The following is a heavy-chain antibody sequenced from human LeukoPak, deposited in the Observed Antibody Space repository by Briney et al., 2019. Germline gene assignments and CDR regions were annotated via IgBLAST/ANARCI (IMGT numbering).Heavy chain of an antibody. CDR2: FYSSTRT. CDR1: GDSLTSGSRY. CDR3: ARCMSELDYGDYAYYYHMDV. V-gene: IGHV4-61*09. D-gene: IGHD4-17*01. J-gene: IGHJ6*04. Sequence: MSLETLSLTCTVSGDSLTSGSRYWSWIRQPAGKGLEWIGHFYSSTRTTYSPSLESRVTISGDTAKNQFSLKLDSVTAADTAVYFCARCMSELDYGDYAYYYHMDVWGKGTTVTVSS.